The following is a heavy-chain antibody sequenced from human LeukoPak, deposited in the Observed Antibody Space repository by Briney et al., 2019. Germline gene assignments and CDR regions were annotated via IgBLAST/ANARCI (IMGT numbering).Heavy chain of an antibody. CDR2: ISSSGSTI. CDR1: GFTFSSYE. Sequence: PGGSLRLSCAASGFTFSSYEMNWVRQAPGKGLEWVSYISSSGSTIYYADSVKGRFTVSRDNAKNSLYLQMNSLRADDTAVYYCARSHILGYWYFDLWGRGTLVTVSS. CDR3: ARSHILGYWYFDL. V-gene: IGHV3-48*03. D-gene: IGHD1-26*01. J-gene: IGHJ2*01.